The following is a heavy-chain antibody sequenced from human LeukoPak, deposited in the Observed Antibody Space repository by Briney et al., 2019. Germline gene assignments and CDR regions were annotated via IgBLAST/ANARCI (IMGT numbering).Heavy chain of an antibody. CDR2: INPNSGGT. V-gene: IGHV1-2*02. Sequence: ASVKVSCKASGYTFTGYYMHWVRQAPGQGLEWMGWINPNSGGTNYAQKFQGRVTMTRDTSISTAYMELSRLRSDDTAVYYCARGLTTVTRGGNWFDPWGQGTLVTVSS. J-gene: IGHJ5*02. CDR1: GYTFTGYY. CDR3: ARGLTTVTRGGNWFDP. D-gene: IGHD4-11*01.